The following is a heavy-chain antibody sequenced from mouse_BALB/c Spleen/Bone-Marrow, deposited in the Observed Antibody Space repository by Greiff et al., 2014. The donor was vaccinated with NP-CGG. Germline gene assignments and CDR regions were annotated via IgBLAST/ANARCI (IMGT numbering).Heavy chain of an antibody. Sequence: EVKLMESGGGLVKPGGSPKLSCAASGFTFSDFYMYWVRQTPEKRLEWVATISDGGSYIYYPDSVKGRFTISRDDAKNNLYLQMSSLKSEDTAMYYCTRDRGVQGYAMDYWGQGTSVTVSS. CDR1: GFTFSDFY. J-gene: IGHJ4*01. CDR3: TRDRGVQGYAMDY. CDR2: ISDGGSYI. D-gene: IGHD2-14*01. V-gene: IGHV5-4*02.